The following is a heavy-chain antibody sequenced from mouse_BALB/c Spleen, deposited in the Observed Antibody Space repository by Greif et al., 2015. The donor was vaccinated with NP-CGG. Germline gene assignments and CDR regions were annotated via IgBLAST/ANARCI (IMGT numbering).Heavy chain of an antibody. Sequence: QVQLKESGAELAKPGASVKMSCKASGYTFTSYWMHWVKQRPGQGLEWIGYINPSTGYTEYNQKFKDKATLTADKYSSTAYMQLSSLTSEDSAVYYCASSYYYGSSYYAMDYWGQGTSVTVSS. CDR1: GYTFTSYW. D-gene: IGHD1-1*01. V-gene: IGHV1-7*01. CDR3: ASSYYYGSSYYAMDY. CDR2: INPSTGYT. J-gene: IGHJ4*01.